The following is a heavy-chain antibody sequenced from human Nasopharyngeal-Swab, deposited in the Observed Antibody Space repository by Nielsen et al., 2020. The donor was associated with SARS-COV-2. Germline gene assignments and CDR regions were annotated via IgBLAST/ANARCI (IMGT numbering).Heavy chain of an antibody. D-gene: IGHD6-13*01. CDR1: GFTFSSYG. CDR3: AKEWGSSSWYYFDY. CDR2: IRYDGSNK. V-gene: IGHV3-30*02. J-gene: IGHJ4*02. Sequence: GESLKISCAASGFTFSSYGMHWVRQAPGKGLEWVAFIRYDGSNKYYADSVKGRFTISRGNSKNTLYLQMNSLRAEDTAVYYCAKEWGSSSWYYFDYWGQGTLVTVSS.